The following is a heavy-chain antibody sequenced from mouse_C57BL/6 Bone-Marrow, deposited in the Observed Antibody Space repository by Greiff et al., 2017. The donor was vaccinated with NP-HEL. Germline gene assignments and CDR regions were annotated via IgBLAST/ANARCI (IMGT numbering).Heavy chain of an antibody. J-gene: IGHJ3*01. D-gene: IGHD2-2*01. CDR1: GFTFSDYY. V-gene: IGHV5-12*01. Sequence: EVKLQESGGGLVQPGGSLKLSCAASGFTFSDYYMYWVRQTPEKRLEWVAYISNGGGSTYYPDTVKGRFTISRDNAKNTLYLQMSRLKSEDTAMYYCARRGVTTRTWFAYWGQGTLVTVSA. CDR2: ISNGGGST. CDR3: ARRGVTTRTWFAY.